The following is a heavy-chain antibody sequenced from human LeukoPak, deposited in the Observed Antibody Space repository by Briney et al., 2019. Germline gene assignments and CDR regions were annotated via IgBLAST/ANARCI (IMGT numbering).Heavy chain of an antibody. CDR1: GFTFSNYG. J-gene: IGHJ4*02. V-gene: IGHV3-7*05. D-gene: IGHD5-18*01. Sequence: GGSLRLSCAASGFTFSNYGMHWVRQAPGKGLEWVANIKQDGSEKYYVDSVKGRFTISRDNAKNSLYLQMNSLRAEDTAVYFCATGGYTYTHWGQGTLVTVSS. CDR2: IKQDGSEK. CDR3: ATGGYTYTH.